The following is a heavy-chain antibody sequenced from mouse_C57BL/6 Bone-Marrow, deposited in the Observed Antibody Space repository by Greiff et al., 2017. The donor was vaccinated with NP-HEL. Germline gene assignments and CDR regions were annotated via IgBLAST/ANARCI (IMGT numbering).Heavy chain of an antibody. Sequence: QVQLKQSGAELVRPGTSVKLSCKASGYTFTSYWMHWVKQRPGQGLEWIGVIDPSDSYTNYNQKFKGKATLTVDTSSSTAYMQLSSLTSEDSAVYYCASPHGNYYFDYWGQGTTLTVSS. D-gene: IGHD2-1*01. CDR2: IDPSDSYT. J-gene: IGHJ2*01. CDR3: ASPHGNYYFDY. CDR1: GYTFTSYW. V-gene: IGHV1-59*01.